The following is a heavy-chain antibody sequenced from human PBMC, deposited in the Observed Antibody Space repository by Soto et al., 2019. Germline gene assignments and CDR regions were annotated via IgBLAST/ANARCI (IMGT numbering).Heavy chain of an antibody. D-gene: IGHD3-10*01. CDR2: SNPNSVGT. CDR3: AREPMVRAAHGFDI. J-gene: IGHJ3*02. CDR1: GYTFTGHY. V-gene: IGHV1-2*02. Sequence: QVQLVQSGAEVKKPGASVKVSCKASGYTFTGHYMHWVRQAPGQGLEWMGWSNPNSVGTNYAQKFQGRVTMTRDTSISTAYMELSRLRSDDTAVYYCAREPMVRAAHGFDIWGQGTMVTVSS.